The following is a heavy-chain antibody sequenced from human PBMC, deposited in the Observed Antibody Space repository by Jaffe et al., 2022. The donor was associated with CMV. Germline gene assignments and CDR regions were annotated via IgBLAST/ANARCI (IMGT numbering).Heavy chain of an antibody. J-gene: IGHJ4*02. Sequence: EVQLVESGGGLVQPGGSLRVSCAASGFTFSSYWMHWVRQGPGKGLVWVSRIKNDGSGADYADSVKGRFTISRDNSKNVLYLQMNSLRAEDTAVYYCAREASNSWYIDSWGQGTLVTVSS. D-gene: IGHD6-13*01. V-gene: IGHV3-74*01. CDR1: GFTFSSYW. CDR3: AREASNSWYIDS. CDR2: IKNDGSGA.